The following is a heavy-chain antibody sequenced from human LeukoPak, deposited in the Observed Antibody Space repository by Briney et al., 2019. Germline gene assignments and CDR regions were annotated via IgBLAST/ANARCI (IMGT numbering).Heavy chain of an antibody. CDR1: GASISSGSYY. CDR2: IFASGST. J-gene: IGHJ6*03. Sequence: SETLSLTCTVSGASISSGSYYWNWIRQPAGKGLEWIGRIFASGSTNYNPSLKSRVTISVDTSKNQFSLKLSSVTAADTAVYYCARTASGSYYYYYYMDVWGKGTTVTVSS. D-gene: IGHD1-26*01. V-gene: IGHV4-61*02. CDR3: ARTASGSYYYYYYMDV.